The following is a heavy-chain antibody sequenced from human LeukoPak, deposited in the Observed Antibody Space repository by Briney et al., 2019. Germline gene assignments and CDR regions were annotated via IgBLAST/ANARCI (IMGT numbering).Heavy chain of an antibody. D-gene: IGHD3-3*01. CDR1: GFTLSSYS. V-gene: IGHV3-48*01. J-gene: IGHJ4*02. Sequence: GGSLRLSCAASGFTLSSYSMNWVRPAPGKGLEWVSYISPSSSTIYYADSVKGRFTISRDNAKNSLYLQMNSLRADDTAVYYCARGGDFYWGQGTLVTVSS. CDR3: ARGGDFY. CDR2: ISPSSSTI.